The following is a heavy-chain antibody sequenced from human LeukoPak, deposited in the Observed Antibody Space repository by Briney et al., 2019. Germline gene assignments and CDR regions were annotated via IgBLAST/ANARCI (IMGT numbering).Heavy chain of an antibody. D-gene: IGHD3-22*01. V-gene: IGHV3-23*01. J-gene: IGHJ4*02. CDR3: AKDPNYYDSSGYYG. Sequence: GSLRLSCAASRFIFSNFAMSWVRQAPGKGLEWVSPITGSGGSTYYADSVKGRFTISRDNSKNTLSLQMNSLRAEDTAVYYCAKDPNYYDSSGYYGWGQGTLVTVSS. CDR1: RFIFSNFA. CDR2: ITGSGGST.